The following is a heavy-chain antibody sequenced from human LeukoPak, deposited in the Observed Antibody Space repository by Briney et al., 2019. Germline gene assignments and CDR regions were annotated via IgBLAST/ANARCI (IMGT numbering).Heavy chain of an antibody. CDR3: ARWELEYYFDY. CDR1: GYNFTSYW. J-gene: IGHJ4*02. D-gene: IGHD1-1*01. CDR2: IYPGDSDT. Sequence: GESLKISCKGSGYNFTSYWIGWVRQMPGKGLVWMGIIYPGDSDTRYSPSFQGQVTISADKSISTAYLQWSSLKASDTAMYYCARWELEYYFDYWGQGTLVTVSS. V-gene: IGHV5-51*01.